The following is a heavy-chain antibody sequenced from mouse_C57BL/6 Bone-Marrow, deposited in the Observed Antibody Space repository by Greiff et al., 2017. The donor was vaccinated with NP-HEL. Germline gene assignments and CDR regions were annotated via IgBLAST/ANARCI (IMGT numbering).Heavy chain of an antibody. V-gene: IGHV2-5*01. CDR1: GFSLTSYG. CDR2: IWRGGST. J-gene: IGHJ1*03. Sequence: QVQLKQSGPGLVQPSQSLSITCTVSGFSLTSYGVHWVRQSPGKGLEWLGVIWRGGSTDSNVAFMSRLSITKDNSKSQVFFKMNSLQADDTAIYYCAKKGGVADWYFDVWGTGTTVTVSS. CDR3: AKKGGVADWYFDV. D-gene: IGHD1-1*02.